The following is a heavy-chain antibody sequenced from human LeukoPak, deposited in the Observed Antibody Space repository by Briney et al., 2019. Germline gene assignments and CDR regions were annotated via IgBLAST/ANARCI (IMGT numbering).Heavy chain of an antibody. J-gene: IGHJ6*02. Sequence: GGSLRLSCAASGFTFSNYSMNWVRQAPGKGLEWVSYISSSSSTIYYADSVKGRFTISRDNAKNSLYLQMNSLRAEDTAVYYCARETPTMGCTGGRCFYYYYYGMDVWGQGTTVTVSS. CDR2: ISSSSSTI. V-gene: IGHV3-48*01. CDR3: ARETPTMGCTGGRCFYYYYYGMDV. CDR1: GFTFSNYS. D-gene: IGHD2-15*01.